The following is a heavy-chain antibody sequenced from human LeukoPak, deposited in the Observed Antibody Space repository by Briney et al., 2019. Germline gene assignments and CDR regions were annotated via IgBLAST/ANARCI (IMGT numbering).Heavy chain of an antibody. Sequence: GGSLRLSCAASGFTFGSSAMSWVRQAPGKGPERVSTFSRSGPDTYYADSVKGRFTIFRDNSKNTLYLQMNSLRAEDTAVYYCAKGSLDSWYYFDYWGQGTLVTVSS. CDR3: AKGSLDSWYYFDY. D-gene: IGHD6-13*01. CDR2: FSRSGPDT. V-gene: IGHV3-23*01. J-gene: IGHJ4*02. CDR1: GFTFGSSA.